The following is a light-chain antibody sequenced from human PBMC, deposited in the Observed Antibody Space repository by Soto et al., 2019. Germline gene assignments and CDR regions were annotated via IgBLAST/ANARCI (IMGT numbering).Light chain of an antibody. CDR3: QQYNKWPRT. CDR2: GAS. CDR1: QSVSRS. Sequence: EMVMTQSPATLSVSPGERATLSCRASQSVSRSLAWYQLKPGQAPRLLMYGASARATGIPARFSGSGSGTEFTLTISSLQSEDFAVYYCQQYNKWPRTFGQGTKVDI. J-gene: IGKJ1*01. V-gene: IGKV3-15*01.